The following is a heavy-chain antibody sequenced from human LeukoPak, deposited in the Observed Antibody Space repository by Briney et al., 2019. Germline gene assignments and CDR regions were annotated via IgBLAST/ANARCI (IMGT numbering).Heavy chain of an antibody. J-gene: IGHJ4*02. CDR3: VGSANLAD. V-gene: IGHV3-48*03. CDR1: GVTFSNDE. CDR2: INGRGSTI. D-gene: IGHD4/OR15-4a*01. Sequence: GGSLRLSCAASGVTFSNDEMNWGRQAPGKGLEWISYINGRGSTINYADSVKGRFTISRDNAKNSLYLQMYSLRVEDTAVYYCVGSANLADWGQGTLVTVSS.